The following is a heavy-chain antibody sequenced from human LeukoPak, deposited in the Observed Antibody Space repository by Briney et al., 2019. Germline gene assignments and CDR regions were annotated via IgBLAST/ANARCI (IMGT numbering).Heavy chain of an antibody. CDR1: GFIFSNYG. CDR2: IWYDGSRI. J-gene: IGHJ4*02. D-gene: IGHD6-6*01. Sequence: GGSLRLSCAASGFIFSNYGMHWVRRAPGKGLDWVAVIWYDGSRIYYADSVKGRFTTSRDNSENTLYLQMNSLRAEDTAVYYCARAYSSSSEANFDYWGQGTLVTVSS. CDR3: ARAYSSSSEANFDY. V-gene: IGHV3-33*01.